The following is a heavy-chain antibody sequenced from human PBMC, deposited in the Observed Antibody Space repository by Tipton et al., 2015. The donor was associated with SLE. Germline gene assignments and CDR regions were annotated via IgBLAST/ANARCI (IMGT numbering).Heavy chain of an antibody. J-gene: IGHJ4*02. Sequence: TLSLTCAVYGGSFSDYSWSWIRQPPGLGLEWIGHISYSGSTNYNPSLKSRVTISVDTSKNQFSLKLSSVTAADTAVYYCAGEPDYWGQGTLVTVSS. V-gene: IGHV4-59*01. CDR2: ISYSGST. CDR1: GGSFSDYS. CDR3: AGEPDY.